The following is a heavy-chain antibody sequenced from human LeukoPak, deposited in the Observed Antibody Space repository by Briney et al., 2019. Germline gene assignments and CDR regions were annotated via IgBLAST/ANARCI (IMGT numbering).Heavy chain of an antibody. CDR2: ISGSGGST. D-gene: IGHD6-25*01. CDR1: GFTFSSYA. Sequence: GGSLRLSCAASGFTFSSYAMSWVRQAPGKGLEWVSAISGSGGSTYYADSVKGRFTISRDNSKNTLYLQMNSLRAEDTAVYYCAKDFRGYVGEYRYFDYWGQGTLVTVSS. V-gene: IGHV3-23*01. J-gene: IGHJ4*02. CDR3: AKDFRGYVGEYRYFDY.